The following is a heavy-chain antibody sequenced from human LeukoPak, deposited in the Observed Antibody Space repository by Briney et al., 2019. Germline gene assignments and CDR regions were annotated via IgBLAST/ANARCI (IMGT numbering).Heavy chain of an antibody. J-gene: IGHJ2*01. V-gene: IGHV4-34*01. D-gene: IGHD6-19*01. Sequence: PSETLSLTCAVYGGSFSGYYWRWIRQPPGKGLEWIGEINHSGSTNYNPSLKSRVTISVDTSKNQFSLKLSSVTAADTAVYYCARVDSSGWSYWYFDLWGRGTLVTVSS. CDR1: GGSFSGYY. CDR3: ARVDSSGWSYWYFDL. CDR2: INHSGST.